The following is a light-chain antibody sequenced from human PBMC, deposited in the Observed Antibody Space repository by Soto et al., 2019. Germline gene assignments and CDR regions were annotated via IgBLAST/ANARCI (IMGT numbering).Light chain of an antibody. J-gene: IGLJ2*01. CDR1: SSDVGSYNL. Sequence: QSALTQPASVSGSPGQSITISCTGNSSDVGSYNLVSWYQQHTGKAPKLMTYESSKRPSGVSNRFSGSKSGNTASLTTSRLQAEDADDYYCCSDGSRSTLVFGAGTKVTVL. CDR3: CSDGSRSTLV. CDR2: ESS. V-gene: IGLV2-23*01.